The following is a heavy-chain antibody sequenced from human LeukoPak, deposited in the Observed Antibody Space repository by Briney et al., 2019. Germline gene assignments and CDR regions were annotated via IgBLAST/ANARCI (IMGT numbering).Heavy chain of an antibody. J-gene: IGHJ3*02. Sequence: SETLSLTCTVSGGSISSHYWSWIRQPPGKGLEWIGYIYYSGSTDYNPSLKTRVTISVDTSKNQLSLKLSSVAAADTAVYYCARWRSSSSYDAFDIWGQGTLVTVSS. CDR1: GGSISSHY. CDR3: ARWRSSSSYDAFDI. CDR2: IYYSGST. D-gene: IGHD6-6*01. V-gene: IGHV4-59*08.